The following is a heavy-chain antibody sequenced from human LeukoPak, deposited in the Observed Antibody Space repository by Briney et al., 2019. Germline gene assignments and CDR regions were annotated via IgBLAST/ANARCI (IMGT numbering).Heavy chain of an antibody. V-gene: IGHV3-30*02. CDR2: IRYDGSNE. Sequence: GGSLRLSCAASGFTFSSYGMHWVRQAPGKGLEWVAFIRYDGSNEYYADSVKGRFTISRDNSKNTLYLQMNSLRAEDTAVYYCAKDLNPYAAFDIWGQGTMVTVSS. CDR3: AKDLNPYAAFDI. D-gene: IGHD2-2*01. CDR1: GFTFSSYG. J-gene: IGHJ3*02.